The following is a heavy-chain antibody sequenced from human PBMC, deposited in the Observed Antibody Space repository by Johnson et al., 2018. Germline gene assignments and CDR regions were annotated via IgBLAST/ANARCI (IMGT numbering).Heavy chain of an antibody. CDR3: ARETVYGVTYYYYYMDV. CDR2: INHSGST. D-gene: IGHD2-8*01. Sequence: QVQLQQWGAGLLKPSETLSLTCAVYGGSFSGYYWSWIRQPPGKGLEWIGEINHSGSTNSNRSLKSRITITVNTSKNHFSLTLSSVTAADTAVYYCARETVYGVTYYYYYMDVWGKGTTVTVSS. V-gene: IGHV4-34*01. J-gene: IGHJ6*03. CDR1: GGSFSGYY.